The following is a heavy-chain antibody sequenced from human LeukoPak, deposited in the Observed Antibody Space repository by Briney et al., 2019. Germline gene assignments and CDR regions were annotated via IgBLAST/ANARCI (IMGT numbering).Heavy chain of an antibody. J-gene: IGHJ5*02. CDR2: IYYSGST. V-gene: IGHV4-59*11. CDR3: AREYMEPPFTWFDP. D-gene: IGHD1-1*01. Sequence: PSETLSLTCTVSGCSISSHYWSWIRQPPGKGLDWIGYIYYSGSTNYNPSPKSRVTISVDTSKNQFSLKLSSVTAADTAVYYCAREYMEPPFTWFDPWGQGTLVTVSS. CDR1: GCSISSHY.